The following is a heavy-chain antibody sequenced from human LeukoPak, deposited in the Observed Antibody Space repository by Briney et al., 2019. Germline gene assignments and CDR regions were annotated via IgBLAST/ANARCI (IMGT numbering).Heavy chain of an antibody. D-gene: IGHD3-22*01. CDR3: ARDMSSGYPSYYYYGMDV. CDR2: IRGSGNYI. V-gene: IGHV3-21*01. Sequence: GGSLRLSCVASGFSFSDYSMNWIRQAPGKGPEWVSSIRGSGNYIKYADSVKGRFTISRDNAKNSLYLQMNSLRAEDTAVYYCARDMSSGYPSYYYYGMDVWGQGTTVTVSS. CDR1: GFSFSDYS. J-gene: IGHJ6*02.